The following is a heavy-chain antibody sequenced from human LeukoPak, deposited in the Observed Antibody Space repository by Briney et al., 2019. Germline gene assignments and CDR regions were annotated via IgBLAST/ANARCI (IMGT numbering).Heavy chain of an antibody. J-gene: IGHJ6*02. CDR3: ARERVVPAAMAYYYYGMDV. Sequence: SETLSLTCTVSGGSISSYYWSWIRQPPGKGLEWIGYIYYSGSTYYNPSLKSRVTISVDTSKNQFSLKLSSVTAADTAVYYCARERVVPAAMAYYYYGMDVWGQGTTVTVSS. D-gene: IGHD2-2*01. CDR1: GGSISSYY. CDR2: IYYSGST. V-gene: IGHV4-59*12.